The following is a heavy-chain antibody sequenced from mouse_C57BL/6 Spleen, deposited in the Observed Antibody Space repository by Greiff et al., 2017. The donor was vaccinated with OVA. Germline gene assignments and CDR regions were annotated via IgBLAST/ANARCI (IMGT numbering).Heavy chain of an antibody. D-gene: IGHD2-3*01. CDR3: ARWGVYHYFDY. CDR1: GYTFTSYW. V-gene: IGHV1-50*01. J-gene: IGHJ2*01. Sequence: QVQLQQSGAELVKPGASVKLSCKASGYTFTSYWMQWVKQRPGQGLEWIGEIDPSDSYTNYNQKFKGKATLTVDTSSSTAYMQLSRLTSEDSAVYYCARWGVYHYFDYWGQGTTLTVSS. CDR2: IDPSDSYT.